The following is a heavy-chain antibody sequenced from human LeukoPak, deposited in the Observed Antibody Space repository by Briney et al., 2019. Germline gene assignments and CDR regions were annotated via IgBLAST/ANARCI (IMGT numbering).Heavy chain of an antibody. Sequence: SETLSLTCAVSGDSISTVSYYWGWIRQPPGKGLEWIGNFYNSGSTFYSPSLKSRVTISVDRSKNQFSLKLSSVTAADTAVYYCARGAREYQLAGYFQHWGQGTLVTVSS. V-gene: IGHV4-39*07. CDR1: GDSISTVSYY. D-gene: IGHD2-2*01. CDR3: ARGAREYQLAGYFQH. CDR2: FYNSGST. J-gene: IGHJ1*01.